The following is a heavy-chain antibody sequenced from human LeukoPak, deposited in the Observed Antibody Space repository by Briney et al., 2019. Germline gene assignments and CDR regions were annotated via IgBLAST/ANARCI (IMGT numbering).Heavy chain of an antibody. D-gene: IGHD2-2*01. CDR2: INHSGRT. V-gene: IGHV4-34*01. CDR1: GGSFSDYF. CDR3: ARDVVVVPAAIHYGMDV. J-gene: IGHJ6*02. Sequence: ASETLSLTCAVYGGSFSDYFWGGIRQPPGKGLWGVGEINHSGRTYYNPSLKSRVTISVDTSKNQFSLNLSSVTAADTAVYYCARDVVVVPAAIHYGMDVWGQGTTVTVSS.